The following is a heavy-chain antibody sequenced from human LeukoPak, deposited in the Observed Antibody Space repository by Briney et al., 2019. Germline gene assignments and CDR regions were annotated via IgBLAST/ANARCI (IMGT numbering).Heavy chain of an antibody. CDR1: GFTFSSYG. CDR2: IWYDGSNK. Sequence: GRSLRLSCAASGFTFSSYGMHWVRQAPGKGLEWVAVIWYDGSNKYYADSVKGRFTISRDNSKNTLYLQMNSLRAEDTAVYYCARGGPGYRSSTSCFTYGDYWGQGTLVTVSS. CDR3: ARGGPGYRSSTSCFTYGDY. V-gene: IGHV3-33*01. J-gene: IGHJ4*02. D-gene: IGHD2-2*02.